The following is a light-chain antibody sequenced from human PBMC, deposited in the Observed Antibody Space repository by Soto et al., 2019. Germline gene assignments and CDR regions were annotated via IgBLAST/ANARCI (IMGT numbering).Light chain of an antibody. J-gene: IGKJ5*01. CDR1: QGISNF. V-gene: IGKV1-27*01. CDR3: QKYSSVIT. CDR2: AAS. Sequence: DIQMTQSPSSLSASVGDRVTLTCRASQGISNFLAWYQQKPGKVPKLLISAASTLQSGVPSQFSGSGSGTDFTLTITSLQPEDVATYYCQKYSSVITFGQGTRLEIK.